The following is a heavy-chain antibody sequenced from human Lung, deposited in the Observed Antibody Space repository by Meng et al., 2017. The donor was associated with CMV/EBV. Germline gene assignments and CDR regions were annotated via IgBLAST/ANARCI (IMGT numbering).Heavy chain of an antibody. Sequence: GESXKISCAASGLTVSGNDMTWVRQAPGKGLEWVSLIHRDGNTYYGDSVKGRFTSSRDNSMNTLYLQMNSLKTEDTAVYYCATFKQQPVGGTYWYSDLWGRGXLVTVSS. V-gene: IGHV3-66*02. CDR3: ATFKQQPVGGTYWYSDL. J-gene: IGHJ2*01. CDR2: IHRDGNT. D-gene: IGHD6-13*01. CDR1: GLTVSGND.